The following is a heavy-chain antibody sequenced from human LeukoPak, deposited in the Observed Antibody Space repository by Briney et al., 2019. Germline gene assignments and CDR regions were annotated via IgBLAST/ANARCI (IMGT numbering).Heavy chain of an antibody. CDR2: IIPIFGTA. J-gene: IGHJ4*02. CDR3: ARSGSYPNYYFDY. V-gene: IGHV1-69*05. CDR1: GGTFNNYA. D-gene: IGHD1-26*01. Sequence: SVKVSCKASGGTFNNYAISWVRQAPGQGLEWMGRIIPIFGTADYAQKFQGRVTVTTDKSTSTAYMELSRLRSEDTAVYYCARSGSYPNYYFDYWGQGTLVTVSS.